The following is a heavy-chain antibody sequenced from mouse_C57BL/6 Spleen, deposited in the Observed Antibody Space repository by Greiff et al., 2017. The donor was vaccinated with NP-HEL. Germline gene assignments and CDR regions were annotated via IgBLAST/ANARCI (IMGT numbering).Heavy chain of an antibody. V-gene: IGHV6-6*01. CDR3: TRPLTTVEGPRFAY. Sequence: EVKVEESGGGLVQPGGSMKLSCAASGFTFSDAWMDWVRQSPEKGLEWVAEIRNKANNHATYYAESVKGRFTISRDESKSSVYLQMNSLRAEDTGIYYCTRPLTTVEGPRFAYWGQGTLVTVSA. CDR2: IRNKANNHAT. CDR1: GFTFSDAW. D-gene: IGHD1-1*01. J-gene: IGHJ3*01.